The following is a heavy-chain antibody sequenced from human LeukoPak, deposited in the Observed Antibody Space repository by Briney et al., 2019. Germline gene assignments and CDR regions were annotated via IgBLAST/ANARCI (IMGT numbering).Heavy chain of an antibody. J-gene: IGHJ4*02. V-gene: IGHV1-24*01. D-gene: IGHD3-10*01. Sequence: ASVKVSCKVSGYTLTELSMHWVRQAPGKGFEWMGGFNPEDGETIYAQKFQGRVTMTEDTSTDTAYMELSSLRSEDTAVYYCATAANYYGSGSYYDYWGQGTLVTVSS. CDR3: ATAANYYGSGSYYDY. CDR1: GYTLTELS. CDR2: FNPEDGET.